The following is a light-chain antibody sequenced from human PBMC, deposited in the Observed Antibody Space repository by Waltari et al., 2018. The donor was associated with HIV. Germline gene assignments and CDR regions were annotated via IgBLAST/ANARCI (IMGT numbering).Light chain of an antibody. V-gene: IGKV1-39*01. Sequence: DIQMIQSPPSLSASVGDRVTIPSRASQSSSSYLNWYQQKPGKAPKLLIYAASSLQSGLPSRFSGSGSGTDFTLTISSLQPEDFSTYYCQQSYSTLLLTLGGGTKVEIK. CDR2: AAS. J-gene: IGKJ4*01. CDR3: QQSYSTLLLT. CDR1: QSSSSY.